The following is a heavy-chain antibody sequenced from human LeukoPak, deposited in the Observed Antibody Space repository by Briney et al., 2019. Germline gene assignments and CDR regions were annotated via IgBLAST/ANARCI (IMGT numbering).Heavy chain of an antibody. CDR2: IKRDGSEK. Sequence: PGGSLRLSCAASGFTFSSYWMSWVRQAPGKGLEWVANIKRDGSEKYYVDSMKGRFTISRDNAKNSLYLQMNSLRAEDTAVYYCARDAEVVPAAIDYFDYWGQGTLVTVSS. J-gene: IGHJ4*02. D-gene: IGHD2-2*02. V-gene: IGHV3-7*01. CDR3: ARDAEVVPAAIDYFDY. CDR1: GFTFSSYW.